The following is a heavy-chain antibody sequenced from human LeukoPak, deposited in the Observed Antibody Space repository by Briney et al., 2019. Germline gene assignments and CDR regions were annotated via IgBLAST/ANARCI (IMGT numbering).Heavy chain of an antibody. V-gene: IGHV3-33*01. CDR1: GFTFSSYG. CDR3: ARPQLRYFDWYLYGMDV. CDR2: IWYDGSNK. J-gene: IGHJ6*02. Sequence: PGGSLRLSCAASGFTFSSYGMHWVRQAPGKGLEWVAVIWYDGSNKYYADSVKGRFTISRDNSKNTLYLQMNSLRAEDTAVYYCARPQLRYFDWYLYGMDVWGQGTTVTVSS. D-gene: IGHD3-9*01.